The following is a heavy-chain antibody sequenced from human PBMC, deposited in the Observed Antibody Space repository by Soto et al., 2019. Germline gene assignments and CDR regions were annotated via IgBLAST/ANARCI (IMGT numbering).Heavy chain of an antibody. Sequence: ASVKVSCKASGYTFTSYYMHWVRQAPGQGLEWMGIINPSGGSTSYAQKFQGRVTMTRDTSTSTVYMELSSLRSEDTAVYYCAREGMVATISVYYYMDVGGKGTTVTVS. CDR1: GYTFTSYY. CDR2: INPSGGST. D-gene: IGHD5-12*01. J-gene: IGHJ6*03. V-gene: IGHV1-46*03. CDR3: AREGMVATISVYYYMDV.